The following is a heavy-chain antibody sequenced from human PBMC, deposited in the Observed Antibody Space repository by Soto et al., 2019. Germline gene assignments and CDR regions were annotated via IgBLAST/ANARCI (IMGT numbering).Heavy chain of an antibody. CDR1: GYTFTGYY. D-gene: IGHD3-22*01. CDR2: INPNSGGT. Sequence: ASLKVSCKASGYTFTGYYIHWVRQAPGQGLEWMGWINPNSGGTNYAQKFQGRVTMTRDTSISTAYMELSRLRSDDTAVYYCSRGTGEYYYDSSGYSGPFDYWGQGTLVTGSS. CDR3: SRGTGEYYYDSSGYSGPFDY. J-gene: IGHJ4*02. V-gene: IGHV1-2*02.